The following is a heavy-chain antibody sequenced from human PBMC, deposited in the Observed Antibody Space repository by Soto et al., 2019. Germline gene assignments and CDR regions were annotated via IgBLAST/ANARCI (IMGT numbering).Heavy chain of an antibody. Sequence: GGSLRLSCAASGFIFSSYAMSWVRQPPGKGLEWVSIISNSGSTTLYADSVKDRFTISRDNSRNTLYLQMNSLRAEDTAVYYCAIRIDSASGSKNYFDDWGQGTLVTVSS. CDR3: AIRIDSASGSKNYFDD. V-gene: IGHV3-23*01. J-gene: IGHJ4*02. D-gene: IGHD3-22*01. CDR1: GFIFSSYA. CDR2: ISNSGSTT.